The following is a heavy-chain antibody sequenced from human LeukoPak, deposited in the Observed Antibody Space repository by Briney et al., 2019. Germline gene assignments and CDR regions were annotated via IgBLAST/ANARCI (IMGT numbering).Heavy chain of an antibody. D-gene: IGHD2-21*01. CDR2: ISNSGDTT. J-gene: IGHJ3*02. CDR1: GFTFSSYA. CDR3: ATGGPYCGADCYGGDSFDI. V-gene: IGHV3-23*01. Sequence: GGSLRLSCAASGFTFSSYAMSWVRQAPGKGLEWVARISNSGDTTYYADSVKGRFTISRDNSKNTLYLQMNSLRAEDTAVYYCATGGPYCGADCYGGDSFDIWGQGTMVTVSS.